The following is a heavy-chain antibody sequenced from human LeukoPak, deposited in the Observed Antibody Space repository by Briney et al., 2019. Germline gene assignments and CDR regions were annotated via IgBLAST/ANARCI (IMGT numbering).Heavy chain of an antibody. J-gene: IGHJ4*02. D-gene: IGHD6-13*01. CDR3: ARGGSSSSLNHFDY. CDR1: GGSISSYY. CDR2: IYYSGST. V-gene: IGHV4-59*01. Sequence: PSEILSLTCSVSGGSISSYYWSWIRQPPGEGLEWIGYIYYSGSTNYNPSLKSRVSMSVDTSKNQFSLNLSSVTAADTAVYYCARGGSSSSLNHFDYWGQGTLVTISS.